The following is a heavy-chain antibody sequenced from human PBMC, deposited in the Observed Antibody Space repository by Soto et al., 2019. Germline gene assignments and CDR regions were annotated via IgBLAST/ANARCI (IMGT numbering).Heavy chain of an antibody. Sequence: EVQLLESGGGLVQPGGSLRLSCAASGFIFNAYAMTWVRQAPGKGLEWVSAIGGSGGNTYYAASVKGRFTISRDNSTDTVDLEMNRLRVDDTAVYFCARVASDYINSADHWGQGILVTVS. J-gene: IGHJ4*02. V-gene: IGHV3-23*01. CDR1: GFIFNAYA. CDR2: IGGSGGNT. D-gene: IGHD4-4*01. CDR3: ARVASDYINSADH.